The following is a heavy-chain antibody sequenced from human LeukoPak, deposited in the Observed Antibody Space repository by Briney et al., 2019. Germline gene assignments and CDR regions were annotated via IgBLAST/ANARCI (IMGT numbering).Heavy chain of an antibody. CDR1: GGSISSGGYY. V-gene: IGHV4-31*03. CDR2: IYYSGST. CDR3: ARDSRGYCSSTSCYYYYYMDV. D-gene: IGHD2-2*01. J-gene: IGHJ6*03. Sequence: PSETLSLTCTVSGGSISSGGYYWSWIRQHPGKGLEWIGYIYYSGSTYYNPSLKSRVTISVDTSKNQFSLKLSSVTAADTAVYYCARDSRGYCSSTSCYYYYYMDVWGKGTTVTVSS.